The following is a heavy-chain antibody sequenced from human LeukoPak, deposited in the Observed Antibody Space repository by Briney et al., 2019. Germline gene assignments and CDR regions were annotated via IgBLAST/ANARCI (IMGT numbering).Heavy chain of an antibody. CDR1: GGSIGTYY. Sequence: PSETLSLTCTVSGGSIGTYYWSWIRQPPGKGLEWIGYIYYSGSTNYNPSLKSRVTISVDTSKNQFSLKLSSVTAADTAVYYCARTNGYGSGSYYALDLYYFDYWGQGTLVTVSS. V-gene: IGHV4-59*01. CDR3: ARTNGYGSGSYYALDLYYFDY. CDR2: IYYSGST. D-gene: IGHD3-10*01. J-gene: IGHJ4*02.